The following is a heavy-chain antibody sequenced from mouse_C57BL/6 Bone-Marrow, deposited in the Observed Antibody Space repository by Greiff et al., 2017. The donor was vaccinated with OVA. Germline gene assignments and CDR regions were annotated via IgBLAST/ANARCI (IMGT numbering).Heavy chain of an antibody. Sequence: EVHLVESGGGLVKPGGSLKLSCAASGFTFSSYAMSWVRQTPEKRLEWVATISDGGSYTYYPDNVKGRFTISRDNAKNNLYLQMSHLKSEDTAMYYCARVGLNCWGQGTLVTVSA. CDR3: ARVGLNC. CDR2: ISDGGSYT. CDR1: GFTFSSYA. J-gene: IGHJ3*01. V-gene: IGHV5-4*01.